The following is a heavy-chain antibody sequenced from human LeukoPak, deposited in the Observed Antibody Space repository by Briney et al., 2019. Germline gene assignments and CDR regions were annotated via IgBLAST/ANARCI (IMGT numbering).Heavy chain of an antibody. D-gene: IGHD3-10*01. CDR1: GGSISSYY. J-gene: IGHJ4*02. CDR3: ARDGKEFGTLDY. CDR2: IYTSGST. Sequence: PSETLSLTCTVSGGSISSYYWSWIRQPAGKGLEWIGRIYTSGSTNYNPSLKSRVTISADTSKNQFSLKLSSVTAADTAVYYCARDGKEFGTLDYWGQGTLVTVSS. V-gene: IGHV4-4*07.